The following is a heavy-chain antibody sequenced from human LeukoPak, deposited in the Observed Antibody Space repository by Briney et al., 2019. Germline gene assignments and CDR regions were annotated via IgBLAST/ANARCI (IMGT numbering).Heavy chain of an antibody. V-gene: IGHV1-8*01. J-gene: IGHJ3*02. D-gene: IGHD3-22*01. CDR3: ARERGENYYDSSGPDAFDI. CDR2: MNPNSGNT. Sequence: GASVKVSCKASGYTFTSYDINWVRPATGQGLEWMGWMNPNSGNTGYAQKFQGRVTMTRNTSISTAYMELSSLRSEDTAVYYCARERGENYYDSSGPDAFDIWGQGTMVTVSS. CDR1: GYTFTSYD.